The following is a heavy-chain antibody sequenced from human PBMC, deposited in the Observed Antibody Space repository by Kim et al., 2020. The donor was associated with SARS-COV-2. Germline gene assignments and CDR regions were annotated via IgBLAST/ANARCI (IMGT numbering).Heavy chain of an antibody. D-gene: IGHD3-22*01. Sequence: YTPSLKSRVTISVDTSKNQFSLKLSSVTAADTAVYYCARDARYDSSGFVYWGQGTLVTVSS. J-gene: IGHJ4*02. V-gene: IGHV4-34*01. CDR3: ARDARYDSSGFVY.